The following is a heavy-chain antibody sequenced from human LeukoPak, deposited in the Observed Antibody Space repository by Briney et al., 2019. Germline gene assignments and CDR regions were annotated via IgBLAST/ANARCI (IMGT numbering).Heavy chain of an antibody. V-gene: IGHV6-1*01. D-gene: IGHD3-3*01. Sequence: SQTLSLTCAISGDSVSSNSAAWNWIRQSPSRGLEWLGRTYYRSKWYNDYAVSVKSRITINPDTSKNQFSLQLNSVTPEDTAVYYCARVKGYDFWSGYYPHYYYYMDVWGKGTTVTVSS. J-gene: IGHJ6*03. CDR1: GDSVSSNSAA. CDR2: TYYRSKWYN. CDR3: ARVKGYDFWSGYYPHYYYYMDV.